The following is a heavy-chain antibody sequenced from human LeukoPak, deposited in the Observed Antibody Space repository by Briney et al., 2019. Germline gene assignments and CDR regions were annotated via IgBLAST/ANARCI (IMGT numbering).Heavy chain of an antibody. CDR1: GFTFSSYW. J-gene: IGHJ6*03. CDR2: IKQDGSEK. D-gene: IGHD6-6*01. Sequence: GGSLRLSCAASGFTFSSYWMSWVRQAPGKGLEWVANIKQDGSEKYYVDSVKGRFTISRDNAKNSLYLQMNSLRAEDTAVYYCARWSHSSSPPYYYYYYMDVWGKRTTVTVSS. V-gene: IGHV3-7*01. CDR3: ARWSHSSSPPYYYYYYMDV.